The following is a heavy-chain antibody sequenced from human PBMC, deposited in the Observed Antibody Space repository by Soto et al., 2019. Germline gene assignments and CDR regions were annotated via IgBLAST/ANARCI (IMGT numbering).Heavy chain of an antibody. Sequence: PSATLSLTCAVYGGSFSGYYWSWIRQPPGKGLEWIGEINHSGSTNYSPSLKSRVTISVDTSKNQFSLKLSSVTAADTAVYYCARATLNTGYYYYYGMDVWGQGTTVTVSS. CDR2: INHSGST. D-gene: IGHD4-4*01. CDR1: GGSFSGYY. J-gene: IGHJ6*02. CDR3: ARATLNTGYYYYYGMDV. V-gene: IGHV4-34*01.